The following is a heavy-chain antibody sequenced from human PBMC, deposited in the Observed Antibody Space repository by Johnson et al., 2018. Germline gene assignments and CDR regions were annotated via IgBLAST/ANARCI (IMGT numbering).Heavy chain of an antibody. CDR1: GFTFSRYA. D-gene: IGHD2-15*01. CDR2: ISNSGDTT. J-gene: IGHJ3*02. Sequence: VQLVESGGELVQPGGSXRLSCAASGFTFSRYAMTWVRQAPAKGLEWFSVISNSGDTTYYADSVKGRFTISRHNSKNTLYLQMNSLRADDTAVYYCAKPSLRYGSDGSCCSGAFHIWGQGTVVTVSS. V-gene: IGHV3-23*04. CDR3: AKPSLRYGSDGSCCSGAFHI.